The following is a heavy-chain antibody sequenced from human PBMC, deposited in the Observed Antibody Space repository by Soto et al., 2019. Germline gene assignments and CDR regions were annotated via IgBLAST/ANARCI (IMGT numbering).Heavy chain of an antibody. D-gene: IGHD2-15*01. CDR2: IYHSGTF. CDR3: VRSVPAATWAYNGMDV. Sequence: TLSLTCAVSGGSVESSSCWSWVRQAPGKGLEWIGEIYHSGTFNYNPSLASRVSVSVDKSTNQFSLNLNSVTAADTAVYYCVRSVPAATWAYNGMDVWGQGTTVTVSS. V-gene: IGHV4-4*02. J-gene: IGHJ6*02. CDR1: GGSVESSSC.